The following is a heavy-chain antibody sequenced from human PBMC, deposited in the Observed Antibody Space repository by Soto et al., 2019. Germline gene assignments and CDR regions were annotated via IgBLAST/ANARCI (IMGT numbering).Heavy chain of an antibody. V-gene: IGHV5-51*01. CDR2: IYPSDSDT. CDR3: ARPANTVADHFDL. D-gene: IGHD4-17*01. Sequence: SCQVSLYTFTIYWIGWVRQMPGKCLEWMGIIYPSDSDTRYSPSFQGQVTISADQSINTAYLQWDSLKASDTAIYYCARPANTVADHFDLWGQGTPVTVSS. CDR1: LYTFTIYW. J-gene: IGHJ4*02.